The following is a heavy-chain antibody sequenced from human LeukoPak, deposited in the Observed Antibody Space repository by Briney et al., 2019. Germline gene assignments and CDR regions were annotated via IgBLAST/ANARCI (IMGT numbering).Heavy chain of an antibody. D-gene: IGHD3-3*01. CDR2: ISAYNGNT. CDR3: ARDARYDFWSGYYSNWFDP. J-gene: IGHJ5*02. Sequence: ASVKVSCKASGYTFTSYGISWVRQAPGQGLEWMGWISAYNGNTNYAQKLQGRVTMTTDTSTSTAYMELRSLRSDVTAVYYCARDARYDFWSGYYSNWFDPWGQGTLVTVSS. V-gene: IGHV1-18*01. CDR1: GYTFTSYG.